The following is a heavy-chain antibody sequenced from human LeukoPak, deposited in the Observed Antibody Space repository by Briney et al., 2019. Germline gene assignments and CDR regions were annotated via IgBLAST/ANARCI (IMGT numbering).Heavy chain of an antibody. CDR2: NPDGSRR. Sequence: GGALRLSCAASGFTLSPYWIHWVRQAPGRGLVWVSRNPDGSRRGYADSVKGRLTISRDNDKDTVYLHMDSLRAEDTAMYYCTRAFDHGGGLWGQGTLVTVSS. D-gene: IGHD3-9*01. J-gene: IGHJ4*02. CDR1: GFTLSPYW. V-gene: IGHV3-74*01. CDR3: TRAFDHGGGL.